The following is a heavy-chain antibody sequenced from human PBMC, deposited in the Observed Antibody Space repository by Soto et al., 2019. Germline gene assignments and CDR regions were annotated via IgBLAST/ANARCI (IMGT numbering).Heavy chain of an antibody. CDR3: WDAMDSFGMDV. CDR1: GFRLKRCA. Sequence: RLSCAASGFRLKRCAVGWVRQSRGKGLEWVSAISGSGGSTYYADSVKGRFTISRDNSKNTLYLQMNSLRAEDTAVYSCWDAMDSFGMDVCGQGPTVTVSS. D-gene: IGHD2-2*01. V-gene: IGHV3-23*01. CDR2: ISGSGGST. J-gene: IGHJ6*02.